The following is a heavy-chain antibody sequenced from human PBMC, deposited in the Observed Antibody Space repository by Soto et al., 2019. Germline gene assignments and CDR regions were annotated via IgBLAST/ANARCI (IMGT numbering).Heavy chain of an antibody. CDR2: IIPIFGTA. Sequence: QVQLVQSGAEVKKPGSSVKVSCKASGGTFSSYAISWVRQAPGQGLGWMGGIIPIFGTANYAQKFQGRVTITADESTSTAYMELSSLRSEDTAVYYCARGDDSSGYYYFDYWGQGTLVTVSS. CDR3: ARGDDSSGYYYFDY. D-gene: IGHD3-22*01. CDR1: GGTFSSYA. J-gene: IGHJ4*02. V-gene: IGHV1-69*01.